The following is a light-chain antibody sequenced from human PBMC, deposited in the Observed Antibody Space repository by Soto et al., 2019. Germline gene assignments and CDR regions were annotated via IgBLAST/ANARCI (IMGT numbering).Light chain of an antibody. CDR3: QQYGTSEII. J-gene: IGKJ5*01. CDR2: DAY. Sequence: EVVLTQSPVTLSLSPGERATLSCRASQSFRGLLAWYQQKPGQAPRLLIYDAYNRATGIPPRFSGSGSGTDFTLTISRLETEDFAVFYCQQYGTSEIIFGQGTRME. CDR1: QSFRGL. V-gene: IGKV3-11*01.